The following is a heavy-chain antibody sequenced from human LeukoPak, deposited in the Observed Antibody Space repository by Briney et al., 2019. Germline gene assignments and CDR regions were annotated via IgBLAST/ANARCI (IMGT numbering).Heavy chain of an antibody. CDR3: AVVGALYYFDY. D-gene: IGHD1-26*01. CDR1: GFTFSSYS. V-gene: IGHV3-21*06. Sequence: GGSLRLSCAASGFTFSSYSMSWVRQVPGKGLEWVSPISRRSESISYADSVKGRFTISRDNAKSSLYLQMNSLRAEDTAVYYCAVVGALYYFDYWGQGTLVTVSS. J-gene: IGHJ4*02. CDR2: ISRRSESI.